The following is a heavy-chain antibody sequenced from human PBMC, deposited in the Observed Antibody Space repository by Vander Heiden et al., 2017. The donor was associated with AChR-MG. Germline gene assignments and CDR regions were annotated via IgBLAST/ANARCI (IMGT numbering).Heavy chain of an antibody. Sequence: QVQLVQSGAEVKKPGASVKVSCKASGYTFTSYDLNWVRQATGQRLEWIGWINPNRGNTCYAKKFPGRGTIDKDTSKSNGYMGVRSLGFEGTAGYYLARWTEFKPASGPIRGGFDYWGQGTLVTVSS. CDR2: INPNRGNT. CDR1: GYTFTSYD. J-gene: IGHJ4*02. V-gene: IGHV1-8*01. D-gene: IGHD3-10*01. CDR3: ARWTEFKPASGPIRGGFDY.